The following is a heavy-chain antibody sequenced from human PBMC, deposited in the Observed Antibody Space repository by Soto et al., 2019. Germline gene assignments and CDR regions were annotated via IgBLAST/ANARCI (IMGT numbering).Heavy chain of an antibody. J-gene: IGHJ1*01. CDR3: ARGRIVVVPAAMLHYFQH. CDR1: GGSFSGYY. Sequence: QVQLQQWGAGLLKPSETLSLTCAVYGGSFSGYYWSWIRQPPGEGLVWIGEINHSGSTNYNPSLKSRVTISVDTSKNQFSLKLSSVTAADTAVYYCARGRIVVVPAAMLHYFQHWGQGTLVTVSS. D-gene: IGHD2-2*01. V-gene: IGHV4-34*01. CDR2: INHSGST.